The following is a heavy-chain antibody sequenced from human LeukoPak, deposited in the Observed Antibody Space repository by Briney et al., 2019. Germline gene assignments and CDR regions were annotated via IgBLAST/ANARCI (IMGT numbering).Heavy chain of an antibody. Sequence: GRSLRLSCAASGFTFSSYAMHWVRQAPGKGLEWVAVISYDGSNKYYADSVKGRFTISRDNSKNTLYLQMNSLRADDTAVYYCARGKRYSGSYFDYWGQGTLVTVSS. CDR1: GFTFSSYA. D-gene: IGHD1-26*01. CDR2: ISYDGSNK. V-gene: IGHV3-30-3*01. J-gene: IGHJ4*02. CDR3: ARGKRYSGSYFDY.